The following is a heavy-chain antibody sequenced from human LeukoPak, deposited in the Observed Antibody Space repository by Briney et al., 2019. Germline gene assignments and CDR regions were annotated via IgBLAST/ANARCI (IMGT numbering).Heavy chain of an antibody. Sequence: GGSLRLSCAASGFTFSSYWMTWVRQAPGKGLEWVANIKQDGSEKYYVDSVKGRFTISRDNAKDSLYLQMNSLRAEDTAVYYCARKGCSSTSCYPYYYYGMDVWGQGTTVTVSS. J-gene: IGHJ6*02. D-gene: IGHD2-2*01. CDR3: ARKGCSSTSCYPYYYYGMDV. CDR2: IKQDGSEK. CDR1: GFTFSSYW. V-gene: IGHV3-7*03.